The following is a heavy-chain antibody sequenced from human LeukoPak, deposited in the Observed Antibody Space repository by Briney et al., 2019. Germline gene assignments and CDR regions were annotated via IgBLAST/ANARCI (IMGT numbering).Heavy chain of an antibody. J-gene: IGHJ4*02. Sequence: PGGSLRLSCAASGFTFDDYAMHWVRQAPGKGLEWVSGISWNSGSIGYADSVKGRFTISKDNAKNSLYLQMNSLRAEDTALYYCAKDSETGSKQWLATPDYWGQGTLVTVSS. CDR3: AKDSETGSKQWLATPDY. D-gene: IGHD6-19*01. CDR1: GFTFDDYA. V-gene: IGHV3-9*01. CDR2: ISWNSGSI.